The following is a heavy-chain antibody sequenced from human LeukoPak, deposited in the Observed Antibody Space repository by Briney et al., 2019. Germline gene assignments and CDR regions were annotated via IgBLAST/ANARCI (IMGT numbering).Heavy chain of an antibody. D-gene: IGHD3-10*01. CDR1: GYIFPNYA. V-gene: IGHV1-3*01. CDR3: AKAIWIRGNYYFDY. J-gene: IGHJ4*02. CDR2: INAGNGNT. Sequence: GALVKVSCKASGYIFPNYAIHWVRQAPGQSLEWMGWINAGNGNTKYSQNFQGRVTITRDTSASTAYMDLSSLRSEDTAVYYCAKAIWIRGNYYFDYWGQGTQVTVSS.